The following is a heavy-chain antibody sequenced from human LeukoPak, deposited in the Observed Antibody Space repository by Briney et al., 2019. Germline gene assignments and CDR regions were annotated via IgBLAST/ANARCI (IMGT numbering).Heavy chain of an antibody. CDR2: INSGGST. CDR1: GFTVNSNY. CDR3: AREGY. J-gene: IGHJ4*02. V-gene: IGHV3-66*01. Sequence: GGSLRLSCAASGFTVNSNYMNWVRQAPGKGPEWVSAINSGGSTFYSGSVKGRFTISRDNSKNTVYLQMNRLRAEDTAVYYCAREGYWGQGTLVTVSS.